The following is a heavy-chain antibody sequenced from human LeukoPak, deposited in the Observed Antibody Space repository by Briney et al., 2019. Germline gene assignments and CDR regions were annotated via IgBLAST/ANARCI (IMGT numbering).Heavy chain of an antibody. D-gene: IGHD5-18*01. J-gene: IGHJ4*02. CDR2: INPSGGST. Sequence: GASVKVSCKASGYTFTSYYMHWVRQAPGQGLEWMGIINPSGGSTSYAQKFQGRVTMTRDMSTSTVYMELSSLRSEDTAVYYCARDLGSGGSYGYSGYFDYWGQGTLVTVSS. CDR1: GYTFTSYY. CDR3: ARDLGSGGSYGYSGYFDY. V-gene: IGHV1-46*01.